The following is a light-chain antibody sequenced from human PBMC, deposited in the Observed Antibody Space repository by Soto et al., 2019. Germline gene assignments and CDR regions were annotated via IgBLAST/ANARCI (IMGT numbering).Light chain of an antibody. CDR2: ANN. CDR3: SAWDDSLKGWV. J-gene: IGLJ3*02. CDR1: SSNIGSET. V-gene: IGLV1-44*01. Sequence: QSVLTQPPSASGTPGQRVTISCSGSSSNIGSETVNWYQQVPGTAPKLLIYANNRRPSGVPDRFSVSKAGTSASLAIGGLQSEDEADSYCSAWDDSLKGWVFGGGTKLTVL.